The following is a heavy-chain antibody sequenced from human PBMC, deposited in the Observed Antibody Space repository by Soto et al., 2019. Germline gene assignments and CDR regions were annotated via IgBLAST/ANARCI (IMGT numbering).Heavy chain of an antibody. CDR1: GGTFSSYA. V-gene: IGHV1-69*13. Sequence: ASVKVSCKVSGGTFSSYAISWVRQAPGQGLEWMGGIIPIFGTANYAQKFQGRVTITADESTSTAYMELSSLRSEDTAVYYCARVRFMTTVVTPVYGMDVWGQGTTVTSP. D-gene: IGHD4-17*01. J-gene: IGHJ6*02. CDR2: IIPIFGTA. CDR3: ARVRFMTTVVTPVYGMDV.